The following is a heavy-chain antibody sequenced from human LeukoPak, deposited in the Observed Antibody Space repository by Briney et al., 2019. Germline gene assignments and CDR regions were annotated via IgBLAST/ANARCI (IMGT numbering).Heavy chain of an antibody. CDR3: AKDYQWAVDI. D-gene: IGHD6-19*01. CDR2: ISSSSSYI. Sequence: GGSLRLSCAASGFTFSSYSMNWVRQAPGKGLEWVSSISSSSSYIYYADSVKGRFTISRDNSKNTLYLQMNSLRVEDTAVYYCAKDYQWAVDIWGQGTMVTVSS. CDR1: GFTFSSYS. V-gene: IGHV3-21*04. J-gene: IGHJ3*02.